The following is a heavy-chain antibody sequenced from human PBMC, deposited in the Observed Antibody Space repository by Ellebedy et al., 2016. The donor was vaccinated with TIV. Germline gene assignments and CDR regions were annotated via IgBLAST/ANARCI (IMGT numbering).Heavy chain of an antibody. J-gene: IGHJ4*02. Sequence: GESLKISCAASGFTFTDYAMSWARQAPGKGLEWVSVVSGSGDSTYYANSVKGRFTISRDDSKNTLFLQMNSLRVDDTAVYYCAREPWGAGVIDYWGRGTPVTVSS. D-gene: IGHD2-21*01. V-gene: IGHV3-23*01. CDR1: GFTFTDYA. CDR3: AREPWGAGVIDY. CDR2: VSGSGDST.